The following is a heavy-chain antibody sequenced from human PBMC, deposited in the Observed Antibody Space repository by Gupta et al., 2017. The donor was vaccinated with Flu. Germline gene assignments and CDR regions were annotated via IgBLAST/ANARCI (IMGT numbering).Heavy chain of an antibody. CDR1: GFTFSSYA. J-gene: IGHJ6*02. D-gene: IGHD2-15*01. V-gene: IGHV3-23*01. Sequence: EVQLLESGGGLVQPGGSLRLSCAASGFTFSSYAMSWVRQAPGKGLEWVSAISGSGGSTYYADSVKGRFTISRDNSKNTLYLQMNSLRAEDTAVYYCAKLWDIVVVVAEGGMDVWGQGTTVTVSS. CDR3: AKLWDIVVVVAEGGMDV. CDR2: ISGSGGST.